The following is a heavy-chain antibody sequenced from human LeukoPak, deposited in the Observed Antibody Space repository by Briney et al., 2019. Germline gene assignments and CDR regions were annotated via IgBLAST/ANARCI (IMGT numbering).Heavy chain of an antibody. V-gene: IGHV3-30-3*01. J-gene: IGHJ6*02. D-gene: IGHD3-10*01. CDR3: ARDPLLWFGELLGPSDYYYGMDV. Sequence: PGGSLRLSCAASGFTFSSYAMHWVRQAPGKGLEWVAVISYDGSNKYYADSAKGRFTISRDNSKNTLYLQMNSLRAEDTAVYYCARDPLLWFGELLGPSDYYYGMDVWGQGTTVTVSS. CDR1: GFTFSSYA. CDR2: ISYDGSNK.